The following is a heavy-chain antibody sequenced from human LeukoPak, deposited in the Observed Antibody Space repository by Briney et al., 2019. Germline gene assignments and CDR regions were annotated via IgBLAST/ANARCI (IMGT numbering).Heavy chain of an antibody. D-gene: IGHD3-16*01. CDR3: ARAGNSWVKGYYFYY. J-gene: IGHJ4*02. CDR1: GGSISNYY. CDR2: IYYTGST. V-gene: IGHV4-59*01. Sequence: SETLSLTCTVSGGSISNYYWTWIRQPPGKGLEWIGFIYYTGSTNYDPSLKSRVTISLDTSKNQFSLKLNSVTAADTAVYYCARAGNSWVKGYYFYYWGQGTLVTVSS.